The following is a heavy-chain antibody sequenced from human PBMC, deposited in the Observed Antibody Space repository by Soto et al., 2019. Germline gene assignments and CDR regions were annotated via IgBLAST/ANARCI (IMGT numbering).Heavy chain of an antibody. CDR1: GGSFGGYY. CDR2: INHSGST. V-gene: IGHV4-34*01. D-gene: IGHD3-22*01. J-gene: IGHJ4*02. Sequence: SETLSLTCAVYGGSFGGYYWSWIRQPPGKGLEWIGEINHSGSTNYNPSLKSRVTISVDTSKNQFSLKLSSVTAADTAVYYCAREKGSGYSYWGQGTLVTVSS. CDR3: AREKGSGYSY.